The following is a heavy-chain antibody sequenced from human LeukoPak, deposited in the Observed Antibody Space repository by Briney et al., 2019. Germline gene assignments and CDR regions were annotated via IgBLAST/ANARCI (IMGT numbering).Heavy chain of an antibody. CDR3: AALQDDY. CDR1: GGSFSGYY. J-gene: IGHJ4*02. V-gene: IGHV4-34*01. CDR2: INHSGST. Sequence: PSETLSLTCAVYGGSFSGYYWSWIRQPPGKGLEWIGEINHSGSTNYNPSLKSRVTISVDTSKNQFSLKLSSVTAADTAVYYCAALQDDYWGRGTLVTVSS.